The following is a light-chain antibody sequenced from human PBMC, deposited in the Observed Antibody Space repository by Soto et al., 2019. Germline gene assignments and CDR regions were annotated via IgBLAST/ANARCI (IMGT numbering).Light chain of an antibody. CDR3: QQRSNWPT. Sequence: EIVLTQSPATLSLSPGERATLSCRASQSVSRYLAWYQQKPGQAPRLLIYDASNRATGIPARFSGSGSGTDFTLSISSLEPEDFAVYYCQQRSNWPTFGGGTKVDIK. J-gene: IGKJ4*01. V-gene: IGKV3-11*01. CDR1: QSVSRY. CDR2: DAS.